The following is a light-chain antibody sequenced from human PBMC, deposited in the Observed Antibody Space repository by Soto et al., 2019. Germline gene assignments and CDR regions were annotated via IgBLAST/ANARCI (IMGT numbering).Light chain of an antibody. CDR1: QSINSN. CDR3: QQYTDWTTT. CDR2: AAH. J-gene: IGKJ5*01. V-gene: IGKV3-15*01. Sequence: EVLMTQSPATLSVSPGDRATLSCRASQSINSNLAWYQQQPGQAPRLLIYAAHTRDTAVPERFSGSRSGTAFTPTITSLQYHDFAVYFCQQYTDWTTTFGQGTRLEIK.